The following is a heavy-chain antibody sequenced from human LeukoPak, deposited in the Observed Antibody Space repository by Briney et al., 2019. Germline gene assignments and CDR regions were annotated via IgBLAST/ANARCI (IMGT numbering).Heavy chain of an antibody. CDR3: ASQRYYGGNSGWYFDL. D-gene: IGHD4-23*01. J-gene: IGHJ2*01. CDR2: IYYSGST. V-gene: IGHV4-59*01. Sequence: PSETLSLTCTVSGGSISSYYWSWIRQPPGKGLEWIGYIYYSGSTNYNPSLKSRVTISVDTSKNQFSLKLSSVTAADTAVYYCASQRYYGGNSGWYFDLWGRGTLVTVSS. CDR1: GGSISSYY.